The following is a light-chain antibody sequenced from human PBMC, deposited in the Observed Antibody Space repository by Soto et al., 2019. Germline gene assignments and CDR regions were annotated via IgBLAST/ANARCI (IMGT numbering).Light chain of an antibody. Sequence: QSVLTQPPSASGTPGQRVTISCSGSSSNIGRNYVYWCQQFPGTAPKVLIYRNNQRPSGVPDRFSGSKSGTSASLAVGGLRSEDEADYYCVAWDDSLNSWVFGGGTKLPVL. J-gene: IGLJ3*02. CDR3: VAWDDSLNSWV. CDR2: RNN. V-gene: IGLV1-47*01. CDR1: SSNIGRNY.